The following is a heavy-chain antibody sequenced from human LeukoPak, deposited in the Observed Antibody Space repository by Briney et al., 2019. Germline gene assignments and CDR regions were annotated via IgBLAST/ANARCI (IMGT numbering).Heavy chain of an antibody. CDR3: ARHHHIPPYYDFWSGYYAYWFDP. J-gene: IGHJ5*02. CDR2: ISSSSSYV. Sequence: GGSLRLSCAASGFTFSSYSMNWVRQAPGKGLEWVSSISSSSSYVYYADSVKGRFTISRDNAKNSLYLQMNSLRAEDTAVYYCARHHHIPPYYDFWSGYYAYWFDPWGQGTLVTVSS. V-gene: IGHV3-21*01. D-gene: IGHD3-3*01. CDR1: GFTFSSYS.